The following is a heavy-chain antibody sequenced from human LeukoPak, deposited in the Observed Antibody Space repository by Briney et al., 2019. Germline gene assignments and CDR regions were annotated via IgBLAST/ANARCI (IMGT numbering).Heavy chain of an antibody. CDR1: GGTFTSHV. Sequence: GASVKVSCKASGGTFTSHVISWGRQAPGQGLEWMGRIISMTGKVDYAQNFHGRVTITRDESTSTVYMELRSLRSEATAVYYCARAGDPWGQGTLVTVSS. CDR3: ARAGDP. CDR2: IISMTGKV. V-gene: IGHV1-69*05. J-gene: IGHJ5*02.